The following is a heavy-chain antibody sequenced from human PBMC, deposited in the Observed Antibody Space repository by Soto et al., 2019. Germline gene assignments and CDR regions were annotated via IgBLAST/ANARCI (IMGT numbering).Heavy chain of an antibody. D-gene: IGHD5-18*01. J-gene: IGHJ4*02. V-gene: IGHV3-53*01. CDR1: GFTVSNNY. CDR2: IYSGGYT. CDR3: AKGYRSGFYTAMVLDY. Sequence: GGSLRLSCAVSGFTVSNNYMSWVRQAPGKGLEGVSVIYSGGYTAYGDSVKGRFTISRDNSKNTLYPQMNSLRADDTAVYYCAKGYRSGFYTAMVLDYWGQGTLVTVSS.